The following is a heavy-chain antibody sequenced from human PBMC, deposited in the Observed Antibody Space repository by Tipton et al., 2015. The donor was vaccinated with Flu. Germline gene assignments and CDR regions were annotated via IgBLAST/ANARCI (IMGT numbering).Heavy chain of an antibody. CDR3: ARDLRGYRGYTGGDAFDV. D-gene: IGHD5-12*01. CDR2: IFTIGGT. Sequence: TLSLTCTASGGSISRYYWSWIRQPAGKGLEWIGRIFTIGGTNYNPSLQSRVTMSVDTSKNQFSLKLSSVTAADTAVYYCARDLRGYRGYTGGDAFDVWGQGTMVTVSS. J-gene: IGHJ3*01. V-gene: IGHV4-4*07. CDR1: GGSISRYY.